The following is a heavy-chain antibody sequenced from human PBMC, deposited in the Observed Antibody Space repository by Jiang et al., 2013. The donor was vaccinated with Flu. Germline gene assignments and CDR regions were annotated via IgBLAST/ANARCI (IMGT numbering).Heavy chain of an antibody. V-gene: IGHV3-23*01. CDR1: GFTFNNYA. Sequence: VQLLESGGGLVQPGGSLRLSCEASGFTFNNYAMCWVRQAPGKGLEWVSFIGEGIGKTDYADSVKGRFTISRDNFRNTVYLQMDSLRVEDTAIYYCARGGGGDHGYWGQGTLVTVSS. CDR3: ARGGGGDHGY. D-gene: IGHD2-21*01. CDR2: IGEGIGKT. J-gene: IGHJ4*02.